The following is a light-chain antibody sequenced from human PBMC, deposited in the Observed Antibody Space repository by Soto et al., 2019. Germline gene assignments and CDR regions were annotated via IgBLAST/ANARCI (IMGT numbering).Light chain of an antibody. V-gene: IGKV3-15*01. CDR1: QSVNSN. CDR3: QQYNFLPPLT. CDR2: DAS. Sequence: EIVMTQSPATLSVSPGERATLSCRASQSVNSNLAWYRQKPGQAPRLLISDASTRATGVPARFSGSGSGTDFTLTISSLQSEDSGIYYCQQYNFLPPLTFGGGTKVEIK. J-gene: IGKJ4*01.